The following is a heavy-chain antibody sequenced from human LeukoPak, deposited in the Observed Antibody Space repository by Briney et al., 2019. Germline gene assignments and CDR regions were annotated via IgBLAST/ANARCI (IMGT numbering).Heavy chain of an antibody. V-gene: IGHV3-53*01. D-gene: IGHD3-10*01. J-gene: IGHJ6*03. Sequence: QSGGSLRLSCAASGFTVSSNYMSWVRQAPGKGLEWVSVIYSGGSTYCADSVKGRFTISRDNSKNTLYLQMNSLRAEDTAVYYCASGSGSYRTPYYYMDVWGTGTTVTVS. CDR2: IYSGGST. CDR1: GFTVSSNY. CDR3: ASGSGSYRTPYYYMDV.